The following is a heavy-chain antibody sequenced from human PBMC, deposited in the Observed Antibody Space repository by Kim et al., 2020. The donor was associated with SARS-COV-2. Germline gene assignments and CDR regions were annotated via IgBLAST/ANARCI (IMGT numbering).Heavy chain of an antibody. J-gene: IGHJ2*01. CDR2: DDRSGTT. V-gene: IGHV4-4*02. D-gene: IGHD2-21*01. CDR1: GASISGSSC. Sequence: SETLSLTCVVSGASISGSSCCCWVRQPPGTGLVWIGDDDRSGTTCYNAFMRHRVSILVSTSKNQFSLRPSVACAAVTAVYYWARGVRSDCILW. CDR3: ARGVRSDCIL.